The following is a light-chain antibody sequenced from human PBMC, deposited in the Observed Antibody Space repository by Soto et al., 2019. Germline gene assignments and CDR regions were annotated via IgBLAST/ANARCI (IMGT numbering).Light chain of an antibody. J-gene: IGKJ4*01. CDR3: QSAVT. CDR2: QAS. CDR1: QSISSW. V-gene: IGKV1-5*03. Sequence: DIRMTQSPSTLSASVGYRFTITCRASQSISSWLAWYQQKPGKAPKLLIYQASSLQSGVPSRFSGSGSGTEFTLTISSLQPDDFATYYCQSAVTFGGGTKVEIK.